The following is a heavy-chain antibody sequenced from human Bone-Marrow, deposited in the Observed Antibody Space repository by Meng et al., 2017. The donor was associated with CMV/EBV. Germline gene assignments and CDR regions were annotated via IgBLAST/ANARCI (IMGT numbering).Heavy chain of an antibody. D-gene: IGHD3-9*01. CDR2: IFSNTDGATT. J-gene: IGHJ4*02. CDR3: TTYKADDVLAAYTPGY. CDR1: GFTFSNAW. V-gene: IGHV3-15*01. Sequence: GESLKISCAASGFTFSNAWMSWVRQAPEKGLEWVGRIFSNTDGATTHYGAPVKGRFTISRDDSKTTLYLQMDSLKTEDTAVYYCTTYKADDVLAAYTPGYWGQGTLVTVSS.